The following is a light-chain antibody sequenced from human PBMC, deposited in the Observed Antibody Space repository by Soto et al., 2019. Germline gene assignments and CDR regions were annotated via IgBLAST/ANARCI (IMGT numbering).Light chain of an antibody. CDR1: ISNIGTNY. V-gene: IGLV1-47*01. Sequence: QSVLTQSPSVSGTPGQRVTISCSGGISNIGTNYVHWFQQLPGTAPKVLSNRDNQRPSGVPDRFSGSKSGTSASLAISGLRSEVEAADYCAAWDDTVRRYVFGTGTKVTVL. CDR2: RDN. CDR3: AAWDDTVRRYV. J-gene: IGLJ1*01.